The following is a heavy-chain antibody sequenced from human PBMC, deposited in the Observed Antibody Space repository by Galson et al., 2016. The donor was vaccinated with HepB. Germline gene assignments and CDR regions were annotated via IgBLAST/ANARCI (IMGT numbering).Heavy chain of an antibody. CDR3: ARNGRDGYTYFDY. J-gene: IGHJ4*02. Sequence: PALVKPTQTLTLTCTFSGFPLSTSGMCVSWIRQPPGKALEWLARIDWDDDKYYSSSLRTRLTISKDTSKNQVVLAMANMDPVDTATYYCARNGRDGYTYFDYWGQGTLVTVSS. D-gene: IGHD5-24*01. V-gene: IGHV2-70*11. CDR2: IDWDDDK. CDR1: GFPLSTSGMC.